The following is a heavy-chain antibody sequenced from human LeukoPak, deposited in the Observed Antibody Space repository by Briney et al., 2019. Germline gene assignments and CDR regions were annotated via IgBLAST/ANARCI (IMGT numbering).Heavy chain of an antibody. CDR1: GYTFTNCG. Sequence: GASVKVSCKASGYTFTNCGINWVRQAPGQGLEWMGWISAYNGNTNYAQKVQGRVTMTIDTSTTTGYMELRSLRSDDTAVYYCARLVDDSSGTYWFYFDSWGQGTLVTVSS. D-gene: IGHD3-22*01. V-gene: IGHV1-18*01. J-gene: IGHJ4*02. CDR2: ISAYNGNT. CDR3: ARLVDDSSGTYWFYFDS.